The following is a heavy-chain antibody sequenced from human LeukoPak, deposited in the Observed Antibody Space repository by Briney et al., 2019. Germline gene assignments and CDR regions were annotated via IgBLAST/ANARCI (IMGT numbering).Heavy chain of an antibody. CDR1: GGSFSGYY. CDR2: INHSGST. Sequence: SETLSLTCAVYGGSFSGYYWSWIRQPPGKGLEWIGEINHSGSTNYNPSLKSRVTISVDKSKNQFSLKLTSVTAADTAVYYCANSGVHYHDSRGYYSDDAFDIWGQGTMVTVSP. CDR3: ANSGVHYHDSRGYYSDDAFDI. J-gene: IGHJ3*02. V-gene: IGHV4-34*01. D-gene: IGHD3-22*01.